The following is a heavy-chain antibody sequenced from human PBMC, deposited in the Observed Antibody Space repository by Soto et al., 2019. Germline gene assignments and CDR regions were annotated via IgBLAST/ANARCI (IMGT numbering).Heavy chain of an antibody. J-gene: IGHJ6*02. Sequence: GGSLRLSCTASGFTFGDYAMSWFRQAPGKGLEWVGFIRSKAYGGTTEYAASVKGRFTISRDDSKSIAYLQMNSLKTEDTAVYYCTRDSTENSSGWYRYYYYGMGVWGQGTTVTVSS. V-gene: IGHV3-49*03. CDR1: GFTFGDYA. CDR3: TRDSTENSSGWYRYYYYGMGV. CDR2: IRSKAYGGTT. D-gene: IGHD6-19*01.